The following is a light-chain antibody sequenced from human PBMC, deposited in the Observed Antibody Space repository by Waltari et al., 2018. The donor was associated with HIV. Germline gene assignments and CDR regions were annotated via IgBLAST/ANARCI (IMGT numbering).Light chain of an antibody. CDR1: QSISSY. J-gene: IGKJ1*01. CDR2: GAS. Sequence: ALRMTQSPSSFPASTGDRVSFTCRASQSISSYVAWYQQKPGKDPKLLIYGASTLQSAVPSRFSGSGSGTNFTLTISCLQSEDFATYFCQQYYTNPWTFGQGTKVEIK. CDR3: QQYYTNPWT. V-gene: IGKV1-8*01.